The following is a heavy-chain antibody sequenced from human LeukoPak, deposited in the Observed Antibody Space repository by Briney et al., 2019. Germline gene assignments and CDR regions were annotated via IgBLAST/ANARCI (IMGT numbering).Heavy chain of an antibody. D-gene: IGHD6-13*01. CDR2: IYYSGST. CDR1: GGSISPYF. J-gene: IGHJ5*02. Sequence: PSETLPLTCTVSGGSISPYFWSWIRQPPGKGLEWIGSIYYSGSTNYNPSLKSRVTISVDTSKSQFSLKLSSVTAADTAVYYCARHNSSSYLVTFDPWGQGTLVTVSS. V-gene: IGHV4-59*08. CDR3: ARHNSSSYLVTFDP.